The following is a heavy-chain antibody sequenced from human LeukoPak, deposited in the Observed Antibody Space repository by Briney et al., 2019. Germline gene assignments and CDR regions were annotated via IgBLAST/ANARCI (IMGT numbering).Heavy chain of an antibody. J-gene: IGHJ5*02. Sequence: SETLSLTCTVSGGSISSSIYSWGWIRQPPGKGLEWIGSIYYSGSTYYNPSLKSRVTISVDTSKNQFSLKLSSVTAADTAVYYCARLQAFPDPWGQGTLVTVSS. D-gene: IGHD2/OR15-2a*01. V-gene: IGHV4-39*01. CDR3: ARLQAFPDP. CDR2: IYYSGST. CDR1: GGSISSSIYS.